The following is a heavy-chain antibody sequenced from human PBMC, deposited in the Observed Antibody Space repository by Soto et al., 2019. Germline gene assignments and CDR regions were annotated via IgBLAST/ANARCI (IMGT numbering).Heavy chain of an antibody. J-gene: IGHJ4*02. CDR2: ISAYNGNT. CDR1: GYTFTSYG. V-gene: IGHV1-18*01. D-gene: IGHD5-18*01. CDR3: ARDQFDSYGPKGGLDY. Sequence: QVQLVQSGAEVKKPGASVKVSCKASGYTFTSYGISWVRQAPGQGLEWMGWISAYNGNTNYAQKLQGRVTMTTDTSTSQAYMELESLRSEDTAVYYCARDQFDSYGPKGGLDYWGQGTLVTVSS.